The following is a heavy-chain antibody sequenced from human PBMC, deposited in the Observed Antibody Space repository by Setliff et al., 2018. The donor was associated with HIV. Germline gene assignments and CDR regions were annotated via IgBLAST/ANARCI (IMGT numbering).Heavy chain of an antibody. D-gene: IGHD3-10*01. CDR1: GGSISSSY. CDR3: ARGRDKYGPIDY. J-gene: IGHJ4*02. Sequence: PSETLSLTCTVSGGSISSSYWTWTRQPPGKGLEWIGNIHYSGSTNYSPSLKSRVTISVDTSRSQFSLKLSSVTAADTAVYYCARGRDKYGPIDYWGQGTLVTVSS. V-gene: IGHV4-59*01. CDR2: IHYSGST.